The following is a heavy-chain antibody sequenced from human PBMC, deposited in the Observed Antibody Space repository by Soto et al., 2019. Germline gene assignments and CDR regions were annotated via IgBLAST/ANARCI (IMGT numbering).Heavy chain of an antibody. J-gene: IGHJ3*02. D-gene: IGHD3-3*01. CDR3: AREHSRFLEWPTAPGNNHDDFDI. V-gene: IGHV4-61*01. CDR2: IYYSGST. Sequence: SETLSLTCTVSGGSVSSGSYYWSWIRQPPGKGLEWIGYIYYSGSTNYNPSLKSRVTISVDTSKNQFSLKLSSVTAADTAVYYCAREHSRFLEWPTAPGNNHDDFDIWGQGTMVTVSS. CDR1: GGSVSSGSYY.